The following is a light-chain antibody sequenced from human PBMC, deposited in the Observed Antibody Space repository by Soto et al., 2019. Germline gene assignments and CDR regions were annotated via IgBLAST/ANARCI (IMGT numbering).Light chain of an antibody. J-gene: IGKJ1*01. CDR1: QSVRSN. CDR3: QQYGSSRT. CDR2: GAS. V-gene: IGKV3-15*01. Sequence: EIVMTQSPATLSVSPGARAPLSCRASQSVRSNLAWYQQKPGQSPRLLIYGASTRATGIPARFSGSGSGTQFTLTISRLEPEDFAVYYCQQYGSSRTFGQGTKVDIK.